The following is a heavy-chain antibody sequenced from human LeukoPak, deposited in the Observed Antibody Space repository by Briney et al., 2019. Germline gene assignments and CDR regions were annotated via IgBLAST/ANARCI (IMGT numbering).Heavy chain of an antibody. V-gene: IGHV3-30*02. J-gene: IGHJ4*02. CDR3: AKRDSSQTRQDY. CDR1: GLTFSNYG. Sequence: GGSLRLSCAASGLTFSNYGFHWVRQAPGKGLQWLTFIQFDGRTEYEGSVKGRFTISRDNSKNTLYLQMNSLRAEDTAVYYCAKRDSSQTRQDYWGQGTLVTVSS. D-gene: IGHD2-15*01. CDR2: IQFDGRTE.